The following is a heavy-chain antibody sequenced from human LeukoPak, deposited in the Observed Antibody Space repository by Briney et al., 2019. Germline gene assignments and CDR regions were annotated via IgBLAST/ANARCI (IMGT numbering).Heavy chain of an antibody. V-gene: IGHV4-39*07. Sequence: SETLSLTCTVSGGSISSSSYYWGWIRQPPGKGLEWIGEINHSGSTNYNPSLKSRVTISVDTSKNQFSLKLSSVTAADTAVYYCARRSSITIFGVVIVAGCDWFDPWGQGTLVTVSS. CDR2: INHSGST. D-gene: IGHD3-3*01. CDR1: GGSISSSSYY. J-gene: IGHJ5*02. CDR3: ARRSSITIFGVVIVAGCDWFDP.